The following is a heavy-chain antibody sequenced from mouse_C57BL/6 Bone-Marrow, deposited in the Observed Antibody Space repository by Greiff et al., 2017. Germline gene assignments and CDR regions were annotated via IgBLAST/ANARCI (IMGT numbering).Heavy chain of an antibody. Sequence: VQLQQSGAELVRPGASVKLSCPASGFNIKDDYMHWVKQRPEQGLEWVGWIDPENGDTEYASKFQGKATITADTSSNTAYLQISSLTSEDTAVYYCTTVVQYWGQGTTLTVSS. CDR3: TTVVQY. CDR1: GFNIKDDY. CDR2: IDPENGDT. J-gene: IGHJ2*01. D-gene: IGHD1-3*01. V-gene: IGHV14-4*01.